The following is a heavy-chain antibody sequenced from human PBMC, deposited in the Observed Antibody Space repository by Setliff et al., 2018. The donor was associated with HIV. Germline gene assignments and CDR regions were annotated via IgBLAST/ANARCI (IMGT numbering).Heavy chain of an antibody. CDR1: GYTFTSYY. CDR2: INPSGGST. Sequence: ASVKVSCKASGYTFTSYYMHWVRQAPGQGLEWMGIINPSGGSTSYAQKFQGRVTMTRDTSTSTVYMELSSLRSEDTAVYYYCARDTSRSIRSAFDIWGQGTKVTVSS. CDR3: ARDTSRSIRSAFDI. J-gene: IGHJ3*02. D-gene: IGHD3-3*02. V-gene: IGHV1-46*03.